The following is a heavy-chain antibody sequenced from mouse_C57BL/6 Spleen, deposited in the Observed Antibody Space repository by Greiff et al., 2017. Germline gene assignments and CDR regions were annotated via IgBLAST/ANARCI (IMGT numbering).Heavy chain of an antibody. J-gene: IGHJ3*01. V-gene: IGHV1-80*01. Sequence: VQLQQSGAELVKPGASVTISCKASGYAFSSYWMNWVKQRPGKGLEWIGQIYPGDGDTNYNGQFKGKATLTAAKSSSTAYMQLSSLTSEDSAVYFCARSVTTVVDWFAYWGQGTLVTVSA. D-gene: IGHD1-1*01. CDR1: GYAFSSYW. CDR3: ARSVTTVVDWFAY. CDR2: IYPGDGDT.